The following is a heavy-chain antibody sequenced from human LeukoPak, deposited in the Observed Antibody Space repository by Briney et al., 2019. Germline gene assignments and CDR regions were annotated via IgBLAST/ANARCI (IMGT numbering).Heavy chain of an antibody. Sequence: SETLSLTCAVSGGSISSGGYSWSWIRQPPGKGLEWIGYIYHSGSTYYNPSLKSRVTISVDRSKNQFSLKLSSVTAADTAVYYCARSRIEWELAPFDYWGQGTLVTVSS. J-gene: IGHJ4*02. CDR1: GGSISSGGYS. CDR2: IYHSGST. CDR3: ARSRIEWELAPFDY. D-gene: IGHD1-26*01. V-gene: IGHV4-30-2*01.